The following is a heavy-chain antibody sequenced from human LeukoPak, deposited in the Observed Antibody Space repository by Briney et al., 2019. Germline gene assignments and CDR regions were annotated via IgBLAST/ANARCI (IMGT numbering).Heavy chain of an antibody. CDR2: IIPNSGGT. CDR1: AYSFTDYY. V-gene: IGHV1-2*02. J-gene: IGHJ4*02. CDR3: ARIVGAKDY. Sequence: ASVKVSCKASAYSFTDYYIYWVRQAPGQGLEWMGWIIPNSGGTNYAQKFQGRVTMTRDTSISTAYMELSRLRSDDTAVYYCARIVGAKDYWGQGTLVTVSS. D-gene: IGHD1-26*01.